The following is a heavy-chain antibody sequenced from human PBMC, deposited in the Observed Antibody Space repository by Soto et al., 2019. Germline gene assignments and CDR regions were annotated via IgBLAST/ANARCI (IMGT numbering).Heavy chain of an antibody. V-gene: IGHV3-74*03. D-gene: IGHD3-16*01. Sequence: GGSLRLSCVASGFTFSSYWMHWVRQDPEMGLAWVSSINNDGTATQYADSVKGRFTVSRDNTKNTLYLQMTSLRVEDTAVYCCAKDLSWGQCGSCGQGTLVTVSS. CDR3: AKDLSWGQCGS. CDR1: GFTFSSYW. J-gene: IGHJ5*02. CDR2: INNDGTAT.